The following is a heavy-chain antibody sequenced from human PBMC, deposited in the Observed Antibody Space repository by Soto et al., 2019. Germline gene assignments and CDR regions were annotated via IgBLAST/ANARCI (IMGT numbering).Heavy chain of an antibody. V-gene: IGHV4-34*01. CDR3: ARRKKSITIFGVVINYYGMDV. J-gene: IGHJ6*02. CDR1: GGSFSGYY. CDR2: INHSGST. Sequence: SETLSLTCAVYGGSFSGYYWSWIRQPPGKGLEWIGEINHSGSTNYNPSLKSRVTISVDTSKNQFSLKLSSVTAADTAVYYCARRKKSITIFGVVINYYGMDVWGQGTTVTVSS. D-gene: IGHD3-3*01.